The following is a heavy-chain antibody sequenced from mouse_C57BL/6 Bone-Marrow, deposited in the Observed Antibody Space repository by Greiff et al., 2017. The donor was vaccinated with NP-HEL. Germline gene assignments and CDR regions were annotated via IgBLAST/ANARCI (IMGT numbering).Heavy chain of an antibody. CDR1: GFTFSSYG. CDR3: ASPYYGSSYAWFAY. V-gene: IGHV5-6*01. J-gene: IGHJ3*01. D-gene: IGHD1-1*01. CDR2: LSSGGGYT. Sequence: EVQLVESGGDLVKPGGSLKLSCAASGFTFSSYGMSWVRQTPDKRLEWVATLSSGGGYTYYQDSVKGRFTISRDNAKNTLYLQMSRLKSEDTAMYYFASPYYGSSYAWFAYWGQGTLVTVSA.